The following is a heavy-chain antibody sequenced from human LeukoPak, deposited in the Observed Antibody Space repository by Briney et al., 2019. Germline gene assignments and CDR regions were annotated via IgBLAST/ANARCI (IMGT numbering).Heavy chain of an antibody. CDR3: ARVVYCGDENCQIFAFDL. Sequence: PGGSLRLSCAASGFTVSSSYISWVRQAPGKGLEWVSAIYSDDTTYYANSVKGRFTISRDNAKRSLYLQINSLRPGDTAVYYCARVVYCGDENCQIFAFDLWGQGTTVTVSS. CDR2: IYSDDTT. CDR1: GFTVSSSY. D-gene: IGHD2-21*01. J-gene: IGHJ3*01. V-gene: IGHV3-53*01.